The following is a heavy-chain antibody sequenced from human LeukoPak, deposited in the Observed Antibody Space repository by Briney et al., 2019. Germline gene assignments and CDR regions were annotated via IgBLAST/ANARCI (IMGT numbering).Heavy chain of an antibody. CDR2: IGTAGDT. CDR3: VRDPSGRGMDV. CDR1: GFTFSTYD. V-gene: IGHV3-13*01. D-gene: IGHD6-19*01. Sequence: QPGGSLRLSCAASGFTFSTYDFQWVRQAIGKGLEWVSLIGTAGDTHYAGSVKGRFTVSRENAKNSLYLQMNNLRAGDTAVYYCVRDPSGRGMDVWGQGTTVTVSS. J-gene: IGHJ6*02.